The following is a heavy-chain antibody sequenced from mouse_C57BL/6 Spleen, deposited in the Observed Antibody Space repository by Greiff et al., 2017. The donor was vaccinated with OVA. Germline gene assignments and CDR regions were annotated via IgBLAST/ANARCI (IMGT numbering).Heavy chain of an antibody. D-gene: IGHD1-1*01. V-gene: IGHV1-85*01. CDR3: ARRDNYYGSSSYWYFDV. CDR2: IYPGDGST. Sequence: VQLQQSGPELVKPGASVKLSCKASGYTFTSYDINWVKQRPGQGLEWIGWIYPGDGSTKYNEKFKGKATLTADTSSSTAYMELHSLTSEDSAVYFCARRDNYYGSSSYWYFDVWGTGTTVTVSS. J-gene: IGHJ1*03. CDR1: GYTFTSYD.